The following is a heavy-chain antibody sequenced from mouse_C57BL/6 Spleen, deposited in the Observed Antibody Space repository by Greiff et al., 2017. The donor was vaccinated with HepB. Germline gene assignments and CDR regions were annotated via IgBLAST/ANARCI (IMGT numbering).Heavy chain of an antibody. V-gene: IGHV1-81*01. CDR1: GYTFTSYG. Sequence: VQLQQSGAELARPGASVKLSCKASGYTFTSYGISWVKQRTGQGLEWIGEIYPRSGNTYYNEKFKGKATLTADKSSSTAYMELRSLTSEDSVVYFCARSDYGSSYAWFAYWGQGTLVTVSA. CDR2: IYPRSGNT. CDR3: ARSDYGSSYAWFAY. J-gene: IGHJ3*01. D-gene: IGHD1-1*01.